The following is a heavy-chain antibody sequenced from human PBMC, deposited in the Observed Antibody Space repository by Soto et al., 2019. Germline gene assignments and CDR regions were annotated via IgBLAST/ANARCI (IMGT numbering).Heavy chain of an antibody. D-gene: IGHD4-4*01. Sequence: ASVKVSCKASGYTFTSYGISWVRKAPGQGLEWMGWISAYNGNTNYAQKLQGRVTMTTDTSTSTAYMELRSLRSDDTAVYYCARVNTVRPYFDYWGQGTLVTVSS. CDR1: GYTFTSYG. J-gene: IGHJ4*02. CDR2: ISAYNGNT. CDR3: ARVNTVRPYFDY. V-gene: IGHV1-18*01.